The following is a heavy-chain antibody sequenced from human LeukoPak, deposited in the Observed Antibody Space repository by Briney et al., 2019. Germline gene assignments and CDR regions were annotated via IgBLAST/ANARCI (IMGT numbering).Heavy chain of an antibody. CDR3: ATQLWEWELDFDY. CDR1: GFTFSSYA. J-gene: IGHJ4*02. Sequence: GGSLRLSCAASGFTFSSYAMSWVRQAPGKGLEWVSAISGSGGSTYYADSVRGRFTIARDNSKNTLYLQMNSLRAEDTAVYYFATQLWEWELDFDYWGQGTLVTVSS. CDR2: ISGSGGST. D-gene: IGHD1-26*01. V-gene: IGHV3-23*01.